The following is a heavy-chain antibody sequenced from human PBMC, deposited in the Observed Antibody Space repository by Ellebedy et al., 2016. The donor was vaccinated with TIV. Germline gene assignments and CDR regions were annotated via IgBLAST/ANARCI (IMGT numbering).Heavy chain of an antibody. V-gene: IGHV4-34*01. CDR3: ARLRAYSSSWYSLGGWFDP. D-gene: IGHD6-13*01. Sequence: GSLRLSXAVYGGSFSGYYWSWIRQPPGKGLEWIGEINHSGSTNYNPSLKSRVTISVDTSKNQFSLKLSSVTAADTAVYYCARLRAYSSSWYSLGGWFDPWGQGTLVTVSS. CDR1: GGSFSGYY. J-gene: IGHJ5*02. CDR2: INHSGST.